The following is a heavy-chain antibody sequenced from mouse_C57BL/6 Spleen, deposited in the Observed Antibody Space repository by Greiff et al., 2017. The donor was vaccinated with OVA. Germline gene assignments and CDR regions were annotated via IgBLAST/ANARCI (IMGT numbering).Heavy chain of an antibody. Sequence: EVQLQESGPGLVKPSQSLSLTCSVTGYSITSGYFWNWIRQFPGNKLEWMGYISYDGSNNYNPSLKNRISITRDTSKNQFFLKLNSVTTEDTATYYCARALDSSGPSYAMDYWGQGTSVTVSS. D-gene: IGHD3-2*02. CDR1: GYSITSGYF. V-gene: IGHV3-6*01. J-gene: IGHJ4*01. CDR2: ISYDGSN. CDR3: ARALDSSGPSYAMDY.